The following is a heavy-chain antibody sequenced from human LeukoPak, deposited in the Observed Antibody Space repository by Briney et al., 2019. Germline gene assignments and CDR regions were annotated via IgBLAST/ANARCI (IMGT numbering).Heavy chain of an antibody. CDR2: IIPIFGTA. CDR1: GGTFSSYA. D-gene: IGHD3-10*01. CDR3: VRVVRGEMVRGVIVYYYGMDV. Sequence: SVKVSCKASGGTFSSYAISWVRQAPGQGLEWMGGIIPIFGTANYAQKFQGRVTITADESTSTAYMELSSLRSEDTAVYYCVRVVRGEMVRGVIVYYYGMDVWGQGTTVTVSS. V-gene: IGHV1-69*13. J-gene: IGHJ6*02.